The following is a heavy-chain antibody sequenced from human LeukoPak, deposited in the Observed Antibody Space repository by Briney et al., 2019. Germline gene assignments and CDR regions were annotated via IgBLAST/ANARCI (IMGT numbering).Heavy chain of an antibody. V-gene: IGHV3-23*01. Sequence: PGGSLRLSCVASGLTFSSYAMSWVRQAPGKGLEWVSAISGSSGSTYYADSVKGRFTISRDNSKNTLYLQMNSLRAEDTAVYYCAKGSGNSWHFDYWGQGTLVTVSS. CDR3: AKGSGNSWHFDY. CDR2: ISGSSGST. J-gene: IGHJ4*02. CDR1: GLTFSSYA. D-gene: IGHD4-23*01.